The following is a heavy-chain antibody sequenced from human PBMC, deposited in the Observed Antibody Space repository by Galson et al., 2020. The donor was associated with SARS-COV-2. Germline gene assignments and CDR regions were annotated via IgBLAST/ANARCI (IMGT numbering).Heavy chain of an antibody. V-gene: IGHV1-69*13. CDR1: GGTFSSYA. CDR3: ARGGWGSTVTQQKLATTNYYYYYMDV. D-gene: IGHD4-4*01. J-gene: IGHJ6*03. Sequence: SVKVSCKASGGTFSSYAISWVRQAPGQGLEWMGGIIPIFGTANYAQKFQGRVTITADESTSTAYMELSSLRSEDTAVYYCARGGWGSTVTQQKLATTNYYYYYMDVWGKGTTVTVSS. CDR2: IIPIFGTA.